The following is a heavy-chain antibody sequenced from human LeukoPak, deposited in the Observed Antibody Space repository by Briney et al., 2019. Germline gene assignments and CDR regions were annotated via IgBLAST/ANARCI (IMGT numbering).Heavy chain of an antibody. CDR2: INHSGST. Sequence: PSETLSLTCAVYGGSFSGYYWSWIRQPPGKGLGWIGEINHSGSTSYNPSLKSRVTISVDTSKNQFSLKLSSVTAADTAVYYCARGLYVDYDSSGSFDYWGQGTLVTVSS. CDR3: ARGLYVDYDSSGSFDY. CDR1: GGSFSGYY. V-gene: IGHV4-34*01. J-gene: IGHJ4*02. D-gene: IGHD3-22*01.